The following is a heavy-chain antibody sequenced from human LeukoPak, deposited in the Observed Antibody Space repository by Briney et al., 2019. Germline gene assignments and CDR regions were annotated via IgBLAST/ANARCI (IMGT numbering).Heavy chain of an antibody. CDR3: ARRSGSRDYYYYYYYMDV. CDR2: INHSGST. J-gene: IGHJ6*03. CDR1: GGSFSGYY. D-gene: IGHD3-10*01. Sequence: SETLSLTCAVYGGSFSGYYWSWIRQPPGKGLEWIGEINHSGSTNYNPSLKSRVTISVDTSKNQFSLKLSSVTAADTAVYYCARRSGSRDYYYYYYYMDVWGKGTTVTISS. V-gene: IGHV4-34*01.